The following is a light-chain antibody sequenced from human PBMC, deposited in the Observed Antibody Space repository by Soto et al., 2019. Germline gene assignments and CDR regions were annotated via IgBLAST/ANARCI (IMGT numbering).Light chain of an antibody. CDR2: DAS. Sequence: DIHMTASPSTLSASVGDRVRINCVASQSLSRYLAWYQQKPGKAPNLLIYDASNLESGVPSRFSGSGSGTEFTLTISSLQTDDFATYYCKQYNSYPWTFGLGTKVDIK. CDR3: KQYNSYPWT. J-gene: IGKJ1*01. V-gene: IGKV1-5*01. CDR1: QSLSRY.